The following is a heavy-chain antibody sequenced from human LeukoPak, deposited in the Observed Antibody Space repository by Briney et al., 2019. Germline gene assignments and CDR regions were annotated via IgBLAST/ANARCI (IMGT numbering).Heavy chain of an antibody. CDR3: ARNLLGWELHYFDY. CDR1: GFTFSSYT. V-gene: IGHV3-21*01. Sequence: GGSLRLSCAASGFTFSSYTMNWVRQAPGKGLEWVSSISISSSYIYYVDSLKGRFTISRDNAKNSLYLQMNSLRAEDTAVYYCARNLLGWELHYFDYWGQGTLVTVSS. D-gene: IGHD1-26*01. J-gene: IGHJ4*02. CDR2: ISISSSYI.